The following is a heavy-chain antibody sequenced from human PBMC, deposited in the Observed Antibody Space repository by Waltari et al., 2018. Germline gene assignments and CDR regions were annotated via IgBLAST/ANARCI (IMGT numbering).Heavy chain of an antibody. J-gene: IGHJ4*02. Sequence: EVQLVESGGGLVQPGGSLRLSCAASGFTFSSYEMNWVRQAPGKGLEWVSYISSSGSTIYYADSVKGRFTISRDNAKNSLYLQMNSLRAEDTAVYYCARTCRNTIPHDYWGQGTLDTVSS. CDR1: GFTFSSYE. D-gene: IGHD2-2*01. CDR2: ISSSGSTI. CDR3: ARTCRNTIPHDY. V-gene: IGHV3-48*03.